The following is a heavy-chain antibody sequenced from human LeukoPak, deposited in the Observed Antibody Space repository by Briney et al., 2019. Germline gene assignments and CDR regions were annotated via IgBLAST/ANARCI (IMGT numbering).Heavy chain of an antibody. Sequence: SETLSLTCSVSNASIISSSYYWGWIRQPPGKGLEWIGSIYYGGRTYYNPSLKIRVTISADTSKNQFSLHLNSVTASDTAVYYCARQKILDDNYDSSGYYVDQWGQGSLVTVSS. J-gene: IGHJ4*02. CDR2: IYYGGRT. CDR3: ARQKILDDNYDSSGYYVDQ. V-gene: IGHV4-39*01. CDR1: NASIISSSYY. D-gene: IGHD3-22*01.